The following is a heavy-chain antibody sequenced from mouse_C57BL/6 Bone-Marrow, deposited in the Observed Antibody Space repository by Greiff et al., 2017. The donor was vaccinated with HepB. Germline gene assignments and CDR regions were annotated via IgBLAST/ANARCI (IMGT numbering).Heavy chain of an antibody. D-gene: IGHD1-1*01. CDR1: GFTFSSYG. J-gene: IGHJ2*01. V-gene: IGHV5-6*03. Sequence: EVKLMESGEGLVKPGGSLKLSCAASGFTFSSYGMSWVRQTPDKRLEWVATISSGGSYTYYPDSVKGRFTISRDNAKNTLYLQMSSLKSEDTAMYYCARHSYGFDYWGQGTTLTVSS. CDR2: ISSGGSYT. CDR3: ARHSYGFDY.